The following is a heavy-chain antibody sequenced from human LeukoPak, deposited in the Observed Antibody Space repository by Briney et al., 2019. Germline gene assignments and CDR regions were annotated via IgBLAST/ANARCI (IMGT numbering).Heavy chain of an antibody. V-gene: IGHV3-23*01. D-gene: IGHD6-19*01. CDR3: VKGYSSGWTREYYGIDV. CDR1: GFTFITYA. Sequence: GRSLRLSCAASGFTFITYAMTWVRQAPGKGLDWVSTISAGGAGTYYADSVKGRFTISRDNSKNTLYLQMNSLRAEDTALYYCVKGYSSGWTREYYGIDVWGQGTTVTVSS. J-gene: IGHJ6*02. CDR2: ISAGGAGT.